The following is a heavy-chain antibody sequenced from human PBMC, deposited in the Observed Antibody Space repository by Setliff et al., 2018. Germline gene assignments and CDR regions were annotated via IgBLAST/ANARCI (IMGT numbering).Heavy chain of an antibody. Sequence: SETLSLTCAVYGGSFSTYFWSWIRQPPGKGLEWIGEISHSGSANYNPSLKSRVTMSVDTSKNQFSLNLNSVTAADTAVYYCARVGSAYSSSWYCPLDYWGQGTLVTVSS. CDR1: GGSFSTYF. J-gene: IGHJ4*02. CDR2: ISHSGSA. V-gene: IGHV4-34*01. D-gene: IGHD6-13*01. CDR3: ARVGSAYSSSWYCPLDY.